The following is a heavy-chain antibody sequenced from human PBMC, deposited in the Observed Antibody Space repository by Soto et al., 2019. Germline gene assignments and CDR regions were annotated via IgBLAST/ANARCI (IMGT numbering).Heavy chain of an antibody. V-gene: IGHV1-46*01. CDR1: GYTFTSYY. CDR2: IYPSDGST. D-gene: IGHD2-8*01. Sequence: ASVKVSCKASGYTFTSYYMHWVRQAPGQGLEWMGRIYPSDGSTSYAQKFQGRVTMTGDTSTSTAYMELSSLSSDDTAVYYCARADGGYCTNGVCYGYFDYWGQGTLVTVSS. J-gene: IGHJ4*02. CDR3: ARADGGYCTNGVCYGYFDY.